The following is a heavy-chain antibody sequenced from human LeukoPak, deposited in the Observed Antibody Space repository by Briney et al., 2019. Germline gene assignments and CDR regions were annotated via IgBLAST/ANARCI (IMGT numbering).Heavy chain of an antibody. D-gene: IGHD5-24*01. CDR2: ISSSGSTI. CDR3: AVMATITNYFDY. CDR1: GFTFSSYE. V-gene: IGHV3-48*03. Sequence: GGSLILSCAASGFTFSSYEMNWVRQAPGKGLEWVSYISSSGSTIYYADSVKGRFTISRDNAKNSLYLQMNSLRAEDTAVYYCAVMATITNYFDYWGQGTLVTVSS. J-gene: IGHJ4*02.